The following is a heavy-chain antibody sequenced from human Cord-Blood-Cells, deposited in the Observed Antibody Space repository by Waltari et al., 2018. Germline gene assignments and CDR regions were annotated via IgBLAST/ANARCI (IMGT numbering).Heavy chain of an antibody. V-gene: IGHV3-30*18. CDR3: AKDQTGTLDY. D-gene: IGHD1-1*01. CDR2: ISYDGSNK. Sequence: MHWVRQAPGKGLEWVAVISYDGSNKYYADSVKGRFTISRDNSKNTLYLQMNSLRAEDTAVYYCAKDQTGTLDYWGQGTLVTVSS. J-gene: IGHJ4*02.